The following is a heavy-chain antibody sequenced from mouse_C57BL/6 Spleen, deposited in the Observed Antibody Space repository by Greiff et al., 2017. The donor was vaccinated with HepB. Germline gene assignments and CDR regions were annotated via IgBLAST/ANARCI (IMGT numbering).Heavy chain of an antibody. V-gene: IGHV1-80*01. CDR3: SRRDYGSSVDY. Sequence: VQLQQSGAELVKPGASVKISCKASGYAFSSYWMNWVKQRPGKGLEWIGQIYPGDGDTNYNGKFKGKDTLTADKSSSTAYMQLSSLTSEDSAVYCWSRRDYGSSVDYWGQGTTLTVSS. CDR2: IYPGDGDT. CDR1: GYAFSSYW. D-gene: IGHD1-1*01. J-gene: IGHJ2*01.